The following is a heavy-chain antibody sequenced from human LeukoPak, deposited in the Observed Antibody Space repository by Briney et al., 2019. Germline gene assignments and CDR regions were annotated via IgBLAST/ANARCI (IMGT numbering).Heavy chain of an antibody. D-gene: IGHD5-12*01. CDR2: IYYSGST. CDR3: ARVGGYGGVNSCLRLTWFDP. CDR1: GYSISSYY. J-gene: IGHJ5*02. V-gene: IGHV4-59*01. Sequence: PSETLSLTCRLSGYSISSYYWRWLRPPPGKGLEWIGYIYYSGSTHYNPSLTSRFTISVDTSKDEFSLKLSSVTAADTAVYYCARVGGYGGVNSCLRLTWFDPWGQGTLVTVSS.